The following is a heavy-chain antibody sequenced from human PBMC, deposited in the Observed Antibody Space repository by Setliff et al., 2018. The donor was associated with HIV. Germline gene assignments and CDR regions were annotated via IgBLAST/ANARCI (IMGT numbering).Heavy chain of an antibody. CDR1: GFTLSSGG. CDR3: ANPYCARINCYEKYFQH. D-gene: IGHD2-21*01. Sequence: GGSLRLSCAASGFTLSSGGMSWVRQAPGKGLEWVSYISSSSSTTYYADSVKGRFTISRDNAKNSLYLQMNSLRAEDTAVYYCANPYCARINCYEKYFQHWGQGTLVTVSS. V-gene: IGHV3-48*01. J-gene: IGHJ1*01. CDR2: ISSSSSTT.